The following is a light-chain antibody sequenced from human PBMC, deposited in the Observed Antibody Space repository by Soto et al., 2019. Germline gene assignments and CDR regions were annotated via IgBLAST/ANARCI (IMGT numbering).Light chain of an antibody. V-gene: IGLV1-40*01. CDR2: GNS. J-gene: IGLJ1*01. Sequence: QSVLTQPPSVSGAPGQRVTISCTGSSSNIGAGYDVHWYQQLPGTAPKLLIYGNSNRPSGVPDRFSGSKSGTSASLAITGLQAEEEADYYCQSYDSSYVFGTGTKLTVL. CDR1: SSNIGAGYD. CDR3: QSYDSSYV.